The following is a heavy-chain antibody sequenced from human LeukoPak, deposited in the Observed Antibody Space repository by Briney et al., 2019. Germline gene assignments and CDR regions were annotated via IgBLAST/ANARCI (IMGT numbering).Heavy chain of an antibody. D-gene: IGHD6-19*01. CDR1: GGTFSSYA. Sequence: GASVKVSCKASGGTFSSYAISWVRQAPGQGLEWMGGIIPIFGTANYAQKFQGRVTITADESTSTAYVELSSLRSEDTAVYYCASKGSGWSDFDYWGQGTLVTVSS. CDR2: IIPIFGTA. CDR3: ASKGSGWSDFDY. V-gene: IGHV1-69*13. J-gene: IGHJ4*02.